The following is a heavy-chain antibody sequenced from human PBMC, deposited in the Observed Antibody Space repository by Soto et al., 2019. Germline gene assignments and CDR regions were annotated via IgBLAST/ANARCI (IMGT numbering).Heavy chain of an antibody. D-gene: IGHD3-10*01. CDR3: ARQPRRSTNQITMVRGAPFDY. J-gene: IGHJ4*02. Sequence: SETLSLTCTVSGGSISSYYWSWIRQPPGKGLEWIGYIYYSGSTNYNPSLKSRVNISVDTSKNQFSLKLSSVTAADTAVYYCARQPRRSTNQITMVRGAPFDYWGQGTLVTVSS. CDR2: IYYSGST. CDR1: GGSISSYY. V-gene: IGHV4-59*01.